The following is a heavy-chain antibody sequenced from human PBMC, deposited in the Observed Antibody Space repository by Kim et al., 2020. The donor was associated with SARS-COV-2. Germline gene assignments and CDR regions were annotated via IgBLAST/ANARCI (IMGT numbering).Heavy chain of an antibody. D-gene: IGHD3-10*01. Sequence: YYVEAVKGRFTISRDNAKNSLYLQMNSLRAEDTAVYYCARGYGSGSYQYYWGQGTLVTVSS. J-gene: IGHJ4*02. V-gene: IGHV3-7*03. CDR3: ARGYGSGSYQYY.